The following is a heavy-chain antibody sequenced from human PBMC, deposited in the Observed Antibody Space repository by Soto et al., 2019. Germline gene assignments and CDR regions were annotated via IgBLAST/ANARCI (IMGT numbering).Heavy chain of an antibody. CDR1: GGSISSSTYY. CDR3: ASVRGGYYYAMDV. V-gene: IGHV4-39*07. CDR2: FFIGGNT. J-gene: IGHJ6*02. Sequence: PSETLSLTCTVSGGSISSSTYYWGWMRQPPGKGLEWIASFFIGGNTYYNPSLKSRVTISVDKSKNQFSLKLSSVTAADTAVYYCASVRGGYYYAMDVWGQGTTVAVSS. D-gene: IGHD3-10*02.